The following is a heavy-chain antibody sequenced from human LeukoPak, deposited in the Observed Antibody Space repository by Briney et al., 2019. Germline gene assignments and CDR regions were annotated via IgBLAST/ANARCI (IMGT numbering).Heavy chain of an antibody. CDR1: GGSISSYY. CDR3: ARDSSGWYDY. J-gene: IGHJ4*02. D-gene: IGHD6-19*01. CDR2: IYYSGST. V-gene: IGHV4-59*12. Sequence: SETLSLTCTVSGGSISSYYWSWIRQPPGKGLEWIGYIYYSGSTNYNPSLKSRVTVSVDTSKNQFSLKLSSVTAADTAVYYCARDSSGWYDYWGQGTLVTVSS.